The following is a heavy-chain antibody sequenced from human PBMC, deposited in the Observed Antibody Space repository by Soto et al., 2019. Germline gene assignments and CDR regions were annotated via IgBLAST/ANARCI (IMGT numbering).Heavy chain of an antibody. CDR2: TYYRSKWYN. CDR3: ARTHYDFWSGYYPYYYYYYGMDV. V-gene: IGHV6-1*01. J-gene: IGHJ6*02. Sequence: SQTLSLPCAISGDSVSSNSAAWNWIRQSPSRGLEWLGRTYYRSKWYNDYAVSVKSRITINPDTSKNQFSLQLNSVTPEDTAVYYCARTHYDFWSGYYPYYYYYYGMDVWGQGTTVTVSS. CDR1: GDSVSSNSAA. D-gene: IGHD3-3*01.